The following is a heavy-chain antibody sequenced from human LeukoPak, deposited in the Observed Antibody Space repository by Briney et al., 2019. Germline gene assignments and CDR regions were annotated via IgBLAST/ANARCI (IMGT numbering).Heavy chain of an antibody. CDR3: ARDTFIQEEGTYSYMDV. CDR2: IYYSGRT. CDR1: GGSISSSSYY. D-gene: IGHD1/OR15-1a*01. J-gene: IGHJ6*03. V-gene: IGHV4-39*07. Sequence: SETLSLTCTVSGGSISSSSYYWGWIRQPPGKGLEWSGSIYYSGRTYYNPSLKSRVTISVDTSKNQFSLQLSCVTAADTAVYYCARDTFIQEEGTYSYMDVWGKGTTVTVSS.